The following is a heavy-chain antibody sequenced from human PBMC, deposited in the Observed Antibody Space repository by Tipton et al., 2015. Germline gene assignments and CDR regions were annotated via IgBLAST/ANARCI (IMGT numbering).Heavy chain of an antibody. CDR1: GGSVSSVSYY. D-gene: IGHD5-24*01. CDR3: ARDLEHGMDV. CDR2: ISQRDGT. Sequence: GLVKPSETLSLTCTVSGGSVSSVSYYWGWIRQTPGKGLEWIGYISQRDGTNYNPSLKSRVTISTDTSKNQFFLNLTSVTAADTAVYFCARDLEHGMDVWGQGTTVTVSS. V-gene: IGHV4-61*01. J-gene: IGHJ6*02.